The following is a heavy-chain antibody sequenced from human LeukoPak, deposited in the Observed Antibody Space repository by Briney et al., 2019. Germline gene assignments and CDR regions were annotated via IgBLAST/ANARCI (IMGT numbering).Heavy chain of an antibody. J-gene: IGHJ4*02. Sequence: ASVKVSCKASGYTFTGYYMHWVRQAPGQGLAWMGCINPNSGGTNYAQKFQGRVTMTRDTSISTAYMELSRLRSDDTAVYYCARGYCSSTSCLSFDYWGQGTLVTVSS. V-gene: IGHV1-2*02. D-gene: IGHD2-2*01. CDR3: ARGYCSSTSCLSFDY. CDR1: GYTFTGYY. CDR2: INPNSGGT.